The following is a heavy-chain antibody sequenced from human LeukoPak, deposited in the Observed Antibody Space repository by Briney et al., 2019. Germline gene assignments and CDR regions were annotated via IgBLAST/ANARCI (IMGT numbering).Heavy chain of an antibody. D-gene: IGHD2-2*01. CDR3: ARDHEAIYYYGMDV. CDR2: ISRSGTTI. Sequence: PGGSLRLSCVASGFTFSSYGMNWVRQAPGKGLEWVSSISRSGTTIYYADSVKGRFTISRDKAKDSLYLQMNSLRDEDTAVYYCARDHEAIYYYGMDVWGQGTTVTASS. J-gene: IGHJ6*02. CDR1: GFTFSSYG. V-gene: IGHV3-48*02.